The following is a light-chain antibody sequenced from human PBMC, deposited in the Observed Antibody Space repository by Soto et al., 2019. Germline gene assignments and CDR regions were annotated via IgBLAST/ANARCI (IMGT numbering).Light chain of an antibody. CDR2: DAS. J-gene: IGKJ1*01. CDR3: QQCGDSWS. Sequence: DIRMTQSTSTLSASVGDRVTITCRASQNIGTWLAWYQQKPGKAPDLLIYDASTLESGVPSRFSGSGSGTEFTLTISSLQPGDLATYYCQQCGDSWSFGQGTKVEIK. V-gene: IGKV1-5*01. CDR1: QNIGTW.